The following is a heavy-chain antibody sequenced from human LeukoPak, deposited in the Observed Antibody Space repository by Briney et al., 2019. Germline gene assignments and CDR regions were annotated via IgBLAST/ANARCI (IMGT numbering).Heavy chain of an antibody. Sequence: GESLKISCKGSVYSFTSYWISWVRQMPGKGLEWMGWIDPSDSYTNYSPSFQGHVTISADKSISTAYLQWSSLKASDTAMYYCARHHQGYSYGYGFDYWGQGTLVTVSS. CDR2: IDPSDSYT. D-gene: IGHD5-18*01. J-gene: IGHJ4*02. CDR3: ARHHQGYSYGYGFDY. V-gene: IGHV5-10-1*01. CDR1: VYSFTSYW.